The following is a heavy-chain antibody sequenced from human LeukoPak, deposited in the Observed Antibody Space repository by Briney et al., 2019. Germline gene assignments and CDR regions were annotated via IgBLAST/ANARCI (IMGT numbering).Heavy chain of an antibody. Sequence: PGGSLRLSCAASGFTFSRYALVWVRQAPGKGLEWVSASWSGGKTLYAGAVKGRFTISRDNSKNTLYLQMNSLRAEDTAVYFCGRVPNGDYVGAFEFWGHGTMVIVSS. CDR3: GRVPNGDYVGAFEF. CDR1: GFTFSRYA. D-gene: IGHD4-17*01. CDR2: SWSGGKT. V-gene: IGHV3-23*01. J-gene: IGHJ3*01.